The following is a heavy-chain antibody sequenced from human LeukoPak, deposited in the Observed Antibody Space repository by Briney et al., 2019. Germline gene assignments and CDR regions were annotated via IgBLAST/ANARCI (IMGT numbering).Heavy chain of an antibody. J-gene: IGHJ4*02. CDR2: IRQDGRER. CDR1: GFTLSSFW. D-gene: IGHD5-12*01. CDR3: ARDVGYGDY. Sequence: GGSLRLSCATSGFTLSSFWMAWVRQAPGKGLEWVASIRQDGRERNYVDSVKGRFTVSRDNAKNSLSLQMNSLRTEDTAFYYCARDVGYGDYLGQGTLVTVST. V-gene: IGHV3-7*01.